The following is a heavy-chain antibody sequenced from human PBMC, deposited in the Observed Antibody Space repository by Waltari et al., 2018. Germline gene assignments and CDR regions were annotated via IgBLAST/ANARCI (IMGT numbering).Heavy chain of an antibody. CDR1: GGSISSGDYY. CDR2: IYYSGST. CDR3: ARALKAYYGSGSYYFDY. V-gene: IGHV4-30-4*08. D-gene: IGHD3-10*01. Sequence: QVQLQESGPGLVKPSQTLSLTCTVSGGSISSGDYYWSWIRQPPGKGLEWIGYIYYSGSTYDNPSLKSRVTISVDTSKNQFSLKLSSVTAADTAVYYCARALKAYYGSGSYYFDYWGQGTLVTVSS. J-gene: IGHJ4*02.